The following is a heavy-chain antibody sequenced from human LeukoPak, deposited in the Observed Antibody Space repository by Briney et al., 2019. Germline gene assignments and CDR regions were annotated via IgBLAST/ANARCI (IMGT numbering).Heavy chain of an antibody. CDR1: GGSISSYY. V-gene: IGHV4-4*07. Sequence: SETLSLTCTVSGGSISSYYWSWIRQPAGKGLEWIGRIYTSGSTNYNPSLTSRVTMSVDTSKNQFSLKLSSVTAADTAVYYCARAAWYSSGWFLYFDYGGQGTLVTVSS. CDR2: IYTSGST. CDR3: ARAAWYSSGWFLYFDY. D-gene: IGHD6-19*01. J-gene: IGHJ4*02.